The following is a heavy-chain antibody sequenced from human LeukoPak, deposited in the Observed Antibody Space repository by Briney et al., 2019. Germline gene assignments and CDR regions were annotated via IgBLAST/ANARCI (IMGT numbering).Heavy chain of an antibody. CDR1: GGSISSGGYY. CDR2: IYYSGST. CDR3: ARGGAYSSGWYVEGYYYYGMDV. Sequence: SQTLSLTCTVSGGSISSGGYYWSWIRQHPGKGLEWIGYIYYSGSTYYNSSLKSRVTISVDTSKNQFSLKLSSVTAADTAVYYCARGGAYSSGWYVEGYYYYGMDVWGKGTTVTVSS. V-gene: IGHV4-31*03. J-gene: IGHJ6*04. D-gene: IGHD6-19*01.